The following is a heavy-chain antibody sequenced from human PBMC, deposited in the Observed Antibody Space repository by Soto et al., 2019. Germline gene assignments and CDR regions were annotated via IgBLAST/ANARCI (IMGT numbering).Heavy chain of an antibody. D-gene: IGHD5-12*01. V-gene: IGHV3-48*01. J-gene: IGHJ6*02. Sequence: GGSLRLSCAASEFTFSSYAMSWVRQAPGKGLEWVSYISSSSSTIYYADSVKGRFTISRDNAKSSLYLQMNSLRAEDTAVYYCARADSGYAHGYYYYGMDVWGQGTTVTVSS. CDR1: EFTFSSYA. CDR2: ISSSSSTI. CDR3: ARADSGYAHGYYYYGMDV.